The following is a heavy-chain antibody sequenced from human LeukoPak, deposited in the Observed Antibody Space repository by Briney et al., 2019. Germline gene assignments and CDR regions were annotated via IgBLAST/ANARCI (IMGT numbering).Heavy chain of an antibody. Sequence: PGGSLRLSCAASGFTFSGYGMHWVRQAPGKGLEWVAFIRFDGDNKHYADSVQGRFTISRDNSKNTLYLQMNSLRAEDTAVYYCAREVGSIRESDYWGQGTLVTVSS. J-gene: IGHJ4*02. V-gene: IGHV3-30*02. D-gene: IGHD2-15*01. CDR1: GFTFSGYG. CDR3: AREVGSIRESDY. CDR2: IRFDGDNK.